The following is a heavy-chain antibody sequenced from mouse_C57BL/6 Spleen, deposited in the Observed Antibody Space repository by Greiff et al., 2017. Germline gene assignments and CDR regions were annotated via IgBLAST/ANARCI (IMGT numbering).Heavy chain of an antibody. CDR3: ARGGAITTVVATDFYAMDY. J-gene: IGHJ4*01. CDR1: GYTFTSYW. V-gene: IGHV1-50*01. Sequence: QVQLQQPGAELVKPGASVKLSCKASGYTFTSYWMQWVKQRPGQGLEWIGEIDPSDSYTNYNQKFKGKATLTVDTSSSTAYMQLSSLTSEDSAVYYCARGGAITTVVATDFYAMDYWGQGTSVTVSS. CDR2: IDPSDSYT. D-gene: IGHD1-1*01.